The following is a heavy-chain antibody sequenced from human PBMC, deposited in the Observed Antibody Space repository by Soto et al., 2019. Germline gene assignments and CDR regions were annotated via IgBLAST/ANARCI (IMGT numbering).Heavy chain of an antibody. CDR2: IYYSGST. CDR3: ARHDYGGPGYYYYGMDV. D-gene: IGHD4-17*01. V-gene: IGHV4-30-4*01. CDR1: GGSISSGDYY. Sequence: PSETLSLTCTVSGGSISSGDYYWSWLRQPPGLGLESIGYIYYSGSTYYNPSHKSRVTISVDTSKNQFSLKLSSVTAADSAVYYWARHDYGGPGYYYYGMDVWGQGTTVTVSS. J-gene: IGHJ6*02.